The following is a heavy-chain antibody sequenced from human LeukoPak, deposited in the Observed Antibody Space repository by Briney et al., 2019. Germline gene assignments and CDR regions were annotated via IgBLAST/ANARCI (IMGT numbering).Heavy chain of an antibody. J-gene: IGHJ4*02. CDR1: GYTFSSYS. D-gene: IGHD4-17*01. Sequence: KTGGSLTLACAASGYTFSSYSMNWVRQAPGMGLEWVSSISSSSSYIYYADSVKGRFTISRDNAKNSLYLQMNSLRAEDTAVYYCARDPQNDYGDYERDYWGQGTLVTVSS. CDR2: ISSSSSYI. V-gene: IGHV3-21*01. CDR3: ARDPQNDYGDYERDY.